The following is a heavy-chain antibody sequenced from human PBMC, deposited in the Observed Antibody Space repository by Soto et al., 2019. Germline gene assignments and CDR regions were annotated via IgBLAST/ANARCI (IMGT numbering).Heavy chain of an antibody. D-gene: IGHD6-13*01. Sequence: GESLKISCKGSGYSYTSYWIGWVRQMPGKGLEWMGIIYPGDSDTRYSPSFQGQVTISADKSISTAYLQWSSLKASDTAMYYCARKLRAAAGTNWFDPWGQGTLVTVSS. CDR2: IYPGDSDT. J-gene: IGHJ5*02. V-gene: IGHV5-51*01. CDR3: ARKLRAAAGTNWFDP. CDR1: GYSYTSYW.